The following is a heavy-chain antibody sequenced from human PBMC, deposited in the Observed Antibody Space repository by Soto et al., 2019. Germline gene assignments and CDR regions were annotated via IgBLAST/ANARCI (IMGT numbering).Heavy chain of an antibody. Sequence: SDTLSLTCTVSGGSISSSSYYWGWIRQPPGKGLEWIGSIYYSGSTYYNPSLKSRVTISVDTSKNQFSLKLSSVTAADTAVYYCARQGFGPLHGLVDVWGQGTTVT. CDR2: IYYSGST. CDR1: GGSISSSSYY. CDR3: ARQGFGPLHGLVDV. J-gene: IGHJ6*02. D-gene: IGHD3-10*01. V-gene: IGHV4-39*01.